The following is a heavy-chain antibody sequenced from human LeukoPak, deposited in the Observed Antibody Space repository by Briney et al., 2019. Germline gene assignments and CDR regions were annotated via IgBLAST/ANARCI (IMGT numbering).Heavy chain of an antibody. CDR3: ANDLGTGTTGGTRFDP. J-gene: IGHJ5*01. D-gene: IGHD1-1*01. CDR2: IAYDATYE. Sequence: GGSLRLSCAASGFPFSTYGMHRIRQTPGKRLEWVAFIAYDATYEFFADSVKGRFSTSRDNAENTLYLEINSLRVEDTALYYCANDLGTGTTGGTRFDPWGQGTLVTVSS. CDR1: GFPFSTYG. V-gene: IGHV3-30*02.